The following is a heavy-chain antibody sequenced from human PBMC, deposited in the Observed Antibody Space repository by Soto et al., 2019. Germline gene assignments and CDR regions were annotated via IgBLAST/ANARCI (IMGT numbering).Heavy chain of an antibody. Sequence: QVQLVQSGAEVKKPGASVKVSCKASGYTFTSYYMHWVRQAPGQGLEWMGIINPSGGGTSYAQKFQGRVSMTRDTSTSTVYMELSSLRSEDTAVYYCAIDHDDIAARPGYYFDYWGQGTLVTVSS. D-gene: IGHD6-6*01. CDR1: GYTFTSYY. J-gene: IGHJ4*02. CDR2: INPSGGGT. V-gene: IGHV1-46*01. CDR3: AIDHDDIAARPGYYFDY.